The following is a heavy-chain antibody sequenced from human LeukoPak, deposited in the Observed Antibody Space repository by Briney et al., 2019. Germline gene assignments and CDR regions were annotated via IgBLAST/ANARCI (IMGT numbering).Heavy chain of an antibody. CDR3: AKKWGWREPGDY. CDR1: GFTFSSCG. D-gene: IGHD1-26*01. Sequence: GGSLRLSCAASGFTFSSCGMHWVRQAPGKGLEWVAFIRYDGSNKYYADSVKGRFTISRDNSKNTLYLQMNSLRAEDTAVYYCAKKWGWREPGDYWGQGTLVTVSS. V-gene: IGHV3-30*02. J-gene: IGHJ4*02. CDR2: IRYDGSNK.